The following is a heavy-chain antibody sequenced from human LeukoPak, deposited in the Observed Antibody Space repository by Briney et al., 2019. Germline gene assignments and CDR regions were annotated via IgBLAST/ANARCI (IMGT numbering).Heavy chain of an antibody. D-gene: IGHD1-26*01. J-gene: IGHJ4*02. Sequence: QSGGSLRLSCAASGFTFSNYWMSWVRQAPGKGLEWVANIKEDGSEKYYVESVKGRFTISRDNAKNALYLQMNNLRDDDTAVYYCARDKIEGATYFDYWGQGTLVTVSS. V-gene: IGHV3-7*01. CDR1: GFTFSNYW. CDR2: IKEDGSEK. CDR3: ARDKIEGATYFDY.